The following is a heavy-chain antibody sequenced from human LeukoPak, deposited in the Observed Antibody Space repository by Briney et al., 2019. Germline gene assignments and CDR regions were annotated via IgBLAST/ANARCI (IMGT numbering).Heavy chain of an antibody. CDR3: ARDRLRYFDFHLYSDY. D-gene: IGHD3-9*01. V-gene: IGHV3-48*02. Sequence: GGSLRLSCAASGFTFSSYSMNWVRQAPGKGLEWVSYISSSSSTIYYADSVKGRFTISRDSAKNSLYLQMNSLRDEDTAVYYCARDRLRYFDFHLYSDYWGQGTLVTVSS. J-gene: IGHJ4*02. CDR2: ISSSSSTI. CDR1: GFTFSSYS.